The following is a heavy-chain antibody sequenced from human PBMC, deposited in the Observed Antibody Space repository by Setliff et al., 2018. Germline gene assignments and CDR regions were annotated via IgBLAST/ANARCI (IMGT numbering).Heavy chain of an antibody. CDR1: GGSISSGSHY. Sequence: SETLSLTCTVSGGSISSGSHYWSWIRQPAGKGLEWIGRIYASGSTNYNPFLKSRVTISVDMSKNQFSLKLSSVTAADTAVYYCARESYYYYMDVWGKGTTVTVSS. V-gene: IGHV4-61*02. J-gene: IGHJ6*03. CDR3: ARESYYYYMDV. CDR2: IYASGST.